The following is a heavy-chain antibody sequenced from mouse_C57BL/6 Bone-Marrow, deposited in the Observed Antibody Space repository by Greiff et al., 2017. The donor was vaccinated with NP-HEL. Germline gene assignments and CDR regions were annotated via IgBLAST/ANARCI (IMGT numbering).Heavy chain of an antibody. CDR1: GYAFTNYL. D-gene: IGHD2-4*01. CDR2: INPGSGGT. V-gene: IGHV1-54*01. Sequence: QVQLQQSGAELVRPGTSVKVSCKASGYAFTNYLIEWVKQRPGQGLEWIGVINPGSGGTNYNEKFKGKATLTADKSSSTAYMQLSSLTSEDSAVYFGARGGIYYDYAWFAYWGQGTLVTVSA. J-gene: IGHJ3*01. CDR3: ARGGIYYDYAWFAY.